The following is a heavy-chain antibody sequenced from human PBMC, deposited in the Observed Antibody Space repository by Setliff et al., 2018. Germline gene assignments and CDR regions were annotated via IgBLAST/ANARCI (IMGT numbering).Heavy chain of an antibody. V-gene: IGHV5-51*01. D-gene: IGHD2-21*01. CDR3: ARRGERFFNWFDP. CDR1: GYSFTDYW. J-gene: IGHJ5*02. Sequence: GESLKISCKGSGYSFTDYWIAWVRQTPGKGLEWMGTIYPGNADTRYSPSFQGQATISTDTSINTAFLQWNNLKASDTAVYYCARRGERFFNWFDPWGQGTLVTVS. CDR2: IYPGNADT.